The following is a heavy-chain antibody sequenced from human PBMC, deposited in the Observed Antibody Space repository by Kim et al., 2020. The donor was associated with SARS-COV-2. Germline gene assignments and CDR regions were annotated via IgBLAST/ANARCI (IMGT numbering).Heavy chain of an antibody. Sequence: DSVEGRYTISRDDSKNILYLQLNSLRVEDTAVYYCGRRGSHCGSTACLDFWGQGTLVTVSS. V-gene: IGHV3-23*01. J-gene: IGHJ4*02. CDR3: GRRGSHCGSTACLDF. D-gene: IGHD2-2*01.